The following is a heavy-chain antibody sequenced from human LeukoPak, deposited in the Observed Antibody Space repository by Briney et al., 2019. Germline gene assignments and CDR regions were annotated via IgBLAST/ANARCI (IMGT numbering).Heavy chain of an antibody. CDR2: ISSSSNTI. J-gene: IGHJ5*02. CDR1: GFTFNNAG. V-gene: IGHV3-48*01. CDR3: ARPRVGATGWFDP. Sequence: GGSLRLSCAASGFTFNNAGMTWVRQAPGKGLEWVSHISSSSNTIYYADSVKGRFTISRDNAKNSLYLQMNSLRAADTAVYYCARPRVGATGWFDPWGQGTLVTVSS. D-gene: IGHD1-26*01.